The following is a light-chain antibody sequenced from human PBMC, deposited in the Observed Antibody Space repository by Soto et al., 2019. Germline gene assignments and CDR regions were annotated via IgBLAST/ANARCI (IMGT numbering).Light chain of an antibody. CDR2: EVS. CDR1: SSDVGGYNY. V-gene: IGLV2-8*01. J-gene: IGLJ2*01. CDR3: SSYAGSNNLV. Sequence: QSALTQPPSASGSPGQSVTISYTGTSSDVGGYNYVSWYQQYSGQAPKLMIYEVSKRPSGVPDRFSGSRSGNTASLTVSGLQAEDEADYYCSSYAGSNNLVFGRGTQLTVL.